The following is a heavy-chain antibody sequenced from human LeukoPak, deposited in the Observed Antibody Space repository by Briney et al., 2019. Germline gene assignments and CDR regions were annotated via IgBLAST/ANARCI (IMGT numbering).Heavy chain of an antibody. CDR1: GFTFRTYT. Sequence: KAGGSLRLSCAASGFTFRTYTMNWVRQAPGKGLEWVSSISSSSTYIYYADSMKGRFTISRDNAKSSLYLQMNSLRAEDTAVYYCARGPVGPTIPFDYWGQGTLVTVSS. V-gene: IGHV3-21*01. J-gene: IGHJ4*02. CDR3: ARGPVGPTIPFDY. CDR2: ISSSSTYI. D-gene: IGHD1-26*01.